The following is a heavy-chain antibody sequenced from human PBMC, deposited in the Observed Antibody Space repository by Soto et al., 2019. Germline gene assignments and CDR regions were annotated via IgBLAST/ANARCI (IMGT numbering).Heavy chain of an antibody. CDR1: GFTFSSYW. Sequence: GGSLRLSCAASGFTFSSYWMSWVRQAPGKGLEWVANIKQDGSEKYYVDSVKGRFTISRDNAKNSLYLQMNSLRAEDTAVYYCGSSANYYYYYMDVWGKGTTVTVSS. V-gene: IGHV3-7*01. CDR2: IKQDGSEK. D-gene: IGHD6-6*01. J-gene: IGHJ6*03. CDR3: GSSANYYYYYMDV.